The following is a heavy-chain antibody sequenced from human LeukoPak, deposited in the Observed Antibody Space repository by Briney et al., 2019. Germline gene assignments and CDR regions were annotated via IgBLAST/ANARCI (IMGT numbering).Heavy chain of an antibody. CDR2: INSGGSGT. Sequence: GSLRLSCAASGFTFSSYWMHWVRQAPGKGLVWVSRINSGGSGTTYADSVKGRFTISRDNAKNTLYLQMNSLRVEDTAVYYCARDPLGAAAGTNWFDTWGQGTLVTVSS. CDR3: ARDPLGAAAGTNWFDT. V-gene: IGHV3-74*01. D-gene: IGHD6-13*01. J-gene: IGHJ5*02. CDR1: GFTFSSYW.